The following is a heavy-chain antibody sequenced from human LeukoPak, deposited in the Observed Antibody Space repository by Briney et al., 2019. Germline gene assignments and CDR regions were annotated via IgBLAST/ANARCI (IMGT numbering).Heavy chain of an antibody. CDR3: ARDLPALYYYDSSGYYLDY. D-gene: IGHD3-22*01. CDR1: GYTFTSYG. J-gene: IGHJ4*02. CDR2: ISAYNGNT. V-gene: IGHV1-18*01. Sequence: ASVKVSCKASGYTFTSYGISWVRQAPGQGLEWMGWISAYNGNTNYAQKLQGRVTMTTDTSTSTAYMELRSLRSDDTAVYYCARDLPALYYYDSSGYYLDYWGQGTLVTVSS.